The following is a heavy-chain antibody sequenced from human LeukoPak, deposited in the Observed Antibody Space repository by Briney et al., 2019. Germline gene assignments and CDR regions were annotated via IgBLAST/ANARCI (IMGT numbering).Heavy chain of an antibody. V-gene: IGHV4-59*12. CDR3: ARVGARSVRGAQPAVASFDY. Sequence: SAILLPTCAAAGAFSSSYYCCCLQPPPGERLGWIWNIYYSSSTNYNPSLKIRVTISVDTSKHQCSLKQSSVTAADTAVYYCARVGARSVRGAQPAVASFDYWGQGTLVTVSS. CDR1: GAFSSSYY. CDR2: IYYSSST. J-gene: IGHJ4*02. D-gene: IGHD6-13*01.